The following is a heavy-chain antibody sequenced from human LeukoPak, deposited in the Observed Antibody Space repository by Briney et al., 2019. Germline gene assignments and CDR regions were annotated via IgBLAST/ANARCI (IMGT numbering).Heavy chain of an antibody. J-gene: IGHJ4*02. CDR3: TSPSSGWYEDDY. V-gene: IGHV4-39*01. Sequence: SETLSLTCTVSGGSISSSSYYWGWSRQPRGKGVEWIGSIYYSGSTYYNPSLKSRVTISVDTSKNPFSLKLSSVTAADTAVYYCTSPSSGWYEDDYWGQGTLVTVSS. CDR2: IYYSGST. CDR1: GGSISSSSYY. D-gene: IGHD6-19*01.